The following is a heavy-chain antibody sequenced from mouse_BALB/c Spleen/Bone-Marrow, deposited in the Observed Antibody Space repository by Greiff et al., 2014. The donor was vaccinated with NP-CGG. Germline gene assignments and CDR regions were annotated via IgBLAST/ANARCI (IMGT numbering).Heavy chain of an antibody. V-gene: IGHV4-1*02. CDR1: GFDFSRYW. J-gene: IGHJ4*01. CDR3: ARPQFITTPYYAMDY. D-gene: IGHD1-2*01. Sequence: EVQLQQSGGGLVQPGGPLKLSCAASGFDFSRYWMTWVRQAPGKGLEWIGEINPDSSTINYTPSLKDKFIISRDNAKNTLYLQMSKVRSEDTALYYCARPQFITTPYYAMDYWGQGISVTVSS. CDR2: INPDSSTI.